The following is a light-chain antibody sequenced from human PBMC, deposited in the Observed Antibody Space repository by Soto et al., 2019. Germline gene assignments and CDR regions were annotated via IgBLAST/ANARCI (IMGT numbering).Light chain of an antibody. J-gene: IGKJ3*01. CDR2: GAS. Sequence: VVLTQSPATLSLSPGDRATLSCRASRHVYINALGWYQQKPGRTPTLLIYGASTRATDIPDRFSATGSGTDISLTSSGVEPEDSAVYYCQQYGASPFTFGLGTRLEI. CDR1: RHVYINA. CDR3: QQYGASPFT. V-gene: IGKV3-20*01.